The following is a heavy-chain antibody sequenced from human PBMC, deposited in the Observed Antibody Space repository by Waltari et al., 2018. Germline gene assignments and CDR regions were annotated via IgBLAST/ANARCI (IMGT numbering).Heavy chain of an antibody. CDR1: GFTLSRFW. Sequence: VESGGDLVQPGGSLRLSCTASGFTLSRFWMHWVRQPPGKGPEWVLRINGDGSIAHYAESVKGRFTISRDNAKNTMYLQMNGLRVDDTAVYYCARPRLDYDTSQLDYWGHGSGVTVSS. CDR3: ARPRLDYDTSQLDY. CDR2: INGDGSIA. V-gene: IGHV3-74*01. D-gene: IGHD3-16*01. J-gene: IGHJ4*03.